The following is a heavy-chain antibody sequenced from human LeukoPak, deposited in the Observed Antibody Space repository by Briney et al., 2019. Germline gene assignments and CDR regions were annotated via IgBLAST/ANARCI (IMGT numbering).Heavy chain of an antibody. CDR2: IYYSGST. J-gene: IGHJ4*02. CDR3: ARGRRMYYSSTSCYETVKGPIDY. Sequence: SETLSLTCTVSGGSISSGDYYWSWIRQPPGKGLEWIGYIYYSGSTYYNPSLKSRVTISVDTSKNQFSLKLSSVTAADTAVYYCARGRRMYYSSTSCYETVKGPIDYWGQGTLVTVSS. D-gene: IGHD2-2*01. V-gene: IGHV4-30-4*08. CDR1: GGSISSGDYY.